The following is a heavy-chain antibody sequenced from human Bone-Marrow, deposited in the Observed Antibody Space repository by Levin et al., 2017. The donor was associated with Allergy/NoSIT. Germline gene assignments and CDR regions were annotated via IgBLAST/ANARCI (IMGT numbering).Heavy chain of an antibody. D-gene: IGHD3-3*01. CDR2: ISHSGST. J-gene: IGHJ3*02. CDR3: ARDSNYDFWSGYYTTNDAFDI. V-gene: IGHV4-59*01. Sequence: SSETLSLTCTVSGGSISSYYWSWIRQPPGKGLEWIGYISHSGSTNYTPSLNRRVTISVDASKNQFSLKLNSVTAADTAVYYCARDSNYDFWSGYYTTNDAFDIWGQGTMVTVSS. CDR1: GGSISSYY.